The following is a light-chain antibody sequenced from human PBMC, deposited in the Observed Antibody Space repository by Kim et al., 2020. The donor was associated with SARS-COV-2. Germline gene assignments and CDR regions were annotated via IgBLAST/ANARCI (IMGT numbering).Light chain of an antibody. CDR2: AAS. J-gene: IGKJ1*01. CDR3: QKYNSAPRT. CDR1: QVISNY. Sequence: SSGDRVTTLCRASQVISNYLALYQQQPGKVPKLLIYAASTFQSGVRSRFSGSGSGTDFTLTISSLQPEDVATYYCQKYNSAPRTFGQGTKVDIK. V-gene: IGKV1-27*01.